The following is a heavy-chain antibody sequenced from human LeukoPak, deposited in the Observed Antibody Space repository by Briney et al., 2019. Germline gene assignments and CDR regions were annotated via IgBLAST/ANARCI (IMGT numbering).Heavy chain of an antibody. Sequence: PGGSLRLSCAASGFSFSNCSMNWVRQAPGKGLEWVSSISSSSTYIYYADSLEGRFTISRDNVRNSLYLQMNSLRAEDTAVYYCAGDYEGNLAFDIWGQGTMVTVSS. V-gene: IGHV3-21*01. CDR3: AGDYEGNLAFDI. CDR2: ISSSSTYI. D-gene: IGHD4-23*01. CDR1: GFSFSNCS. J-gene: IGHJ3*02.